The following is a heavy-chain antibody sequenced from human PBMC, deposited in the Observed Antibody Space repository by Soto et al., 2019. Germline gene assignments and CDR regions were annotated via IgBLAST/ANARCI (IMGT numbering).Heavy chain of an antibody. J-gene: IGHJ4*02. CDR2: ISGSGVNT. CDR1: GFTFSTHA. D-gene: IGHD3-16*01. V-gene: IGHV3-23*01. Sequence: GGSLRLSCAASGFTFSTHAVTWVRQAPGKGLEWLSAISGSGVNTYYIDSLKGRFTISRDNSKNTVYLQMNGLRAEDTAIYYCARESMYYWGQGTVVTVSS. CDR3: ARESMYY.